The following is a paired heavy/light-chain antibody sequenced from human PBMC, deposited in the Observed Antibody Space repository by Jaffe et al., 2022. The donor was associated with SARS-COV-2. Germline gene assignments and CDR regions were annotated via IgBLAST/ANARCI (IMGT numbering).Light chain of an antibody. CDR1: QTISSF. CDR3: QQAKSFPLA. V-gene: IGKV1-12*01. Sequence: DIQMTQSPSSVSASVGDRVTITCRASQTISSFLAWYQQKPGEAPKLFIYSTSNLQGGVPSRFSGSGSGTDFTLTISSLQPEDFATYYCQQAKSFPLAFGQGTKVEIK. CDR2: STS. J-gene: IGKJ1*01.
Heavy chain of an antibody. D-gene: IGHD3-22*01. V-gene: IGHV4-39*01. Sequence: QLQLQESGPGLVRPSETLSLTCTVSGGSMGSSSYYWGWIRQPPGKGLEWIGVMHYSGSSSYNPSLKSRVTISVDTSKKQFSLDLTSVTATDTAVYYCARYDSSSGWFDPWGQGALVSVSS. CDR2: MHYSGSS. CDR3: ARYDSSSGWFDP. CDR1: GGSMGSSSYY. J-gene: IGHJ5*02.